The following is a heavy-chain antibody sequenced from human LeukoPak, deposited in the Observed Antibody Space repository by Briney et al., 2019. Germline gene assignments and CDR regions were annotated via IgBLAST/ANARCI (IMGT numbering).Heavy chain of an antibody. J-gene: IGHJ4*02. Sequence: GGSLRLSCAASGFTFSSYAMHWVRQAPGKGLEWVAVISYDGSNKYYADSVKGRFTISRDNSKNTLYLQMNSLRAEDTAVYYCAKVPQSGFPYYFDCWGQGTLVTVSS. V-gene: IGHV3-30-3*01. CDR3: AKVPQSGFPYYFDC. CDR2: ISYDGSNK. CDR1: GFTFSSYA. D-gene: IGHD5-12*01.